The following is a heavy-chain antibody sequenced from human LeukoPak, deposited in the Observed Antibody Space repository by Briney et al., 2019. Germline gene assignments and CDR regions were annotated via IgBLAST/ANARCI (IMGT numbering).Heavy chain of an antibody. CDR1: GFTFSSYG. J-gene: IGHJ6*03. CDR3: ARVAYDILTGYRPLYYYYMDV. V-gene: IGHV3-30*03. CDR2: ISYDGSNK. D-gene: IGHD3-9*01. Sequence: PGGPLRLSCAASGFTFSSYGMHWVRQAPGKGLEWVAVISYDGSNKYYADSVKGRFTISRDNAKNSLYLQMNSLRAEDTAVYYCARVAYDILTGYRPLYYYYMDVWGKGTTVTISS.